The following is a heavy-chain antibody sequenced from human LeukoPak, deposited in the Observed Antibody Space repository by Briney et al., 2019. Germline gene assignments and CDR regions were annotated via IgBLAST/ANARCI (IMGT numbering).Heavy chain of an antibody. CDR1: GFTFSSYS. V-gene: IGHV3-7*01. Sequence: PGGSLRLSCAASGFTFSSYSMNWVRQAPGQGLEWVANIKHDGSEDHYVDSVRGRFTISRDNAKNSLFLQMNSLRAEDTAVYYCGRGGMGEYTGYDDFWGQGTLVTVSS. D-gene: IGHD5-12*01. CDR2: IKHDGSED. CDR3: GRGGMGEYTGYDDF. J-gene: IGHJ4*02.